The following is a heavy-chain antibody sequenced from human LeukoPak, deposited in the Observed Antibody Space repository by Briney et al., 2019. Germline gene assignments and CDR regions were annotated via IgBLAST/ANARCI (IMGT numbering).Heavy chain of an antibody. J-gene: IGHJ6*03. V-gene: IGHV3-20*04. D-gene: IGHD3-16*01. CDR1: GFTFDDYG. CDR2: INWNGGST. Sequence: GGSLRLSCAASGFTFDDYGVSWVRQAPGKGLEWVSGINWNGGSTGYADSVKGRFTISRDNAKNSLYLQMNSLRAEDTALYYCARVFRGVMGYYYYYYMDVWGKGTTVTVSS. CDR3: ARVFRGVMGYYYYYYMDV.